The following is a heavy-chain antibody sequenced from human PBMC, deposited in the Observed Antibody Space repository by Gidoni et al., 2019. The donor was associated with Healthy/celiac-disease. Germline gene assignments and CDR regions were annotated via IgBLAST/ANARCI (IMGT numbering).Heavy chain of an antibody. V-gene: IGHV1-46*01. CDR2: INPSGGST. Sequence: QVQLVQSGAEVKKPGASVKVSCKASGYTFTSYYMHWVRQAPGQGLEWMGIINPSGGSTSYAQKFQGRVTMTRDTSTSTVYMELSSLRSEDTAVYYCARGGDTYYYDSSGYYGYWGQGTLVTVSS. J-gene: IGHJ4*02. CDR3: ARGGDTYYYDSSGYYGY. D-gene: IGHD3-22*01. CDR1: GYTFTSYY.